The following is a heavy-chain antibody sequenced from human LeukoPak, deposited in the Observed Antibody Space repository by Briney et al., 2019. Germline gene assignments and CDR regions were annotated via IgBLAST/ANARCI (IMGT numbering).Heavy chain of an antibody. V-gene: IGHV3-74*01. Sequence: GGSLRLSCAASGFTFSSYWMHWVRQAPGKGLVWVSRIRSDGSSTTYADSVKGRFTISRDNTKNTLYLQMNSLRADDTAVYYCARESDYDILTGYYLEKHDYGMDVWGQGTTVTVSS. D-gene: IGHD3-9*01. CDR3: ARESDYDILTGYYLEKHDYGMDV. J-gene: IGHJ6*02. CDR1: GFTFSSYW. CDR2: IRSDGSST.